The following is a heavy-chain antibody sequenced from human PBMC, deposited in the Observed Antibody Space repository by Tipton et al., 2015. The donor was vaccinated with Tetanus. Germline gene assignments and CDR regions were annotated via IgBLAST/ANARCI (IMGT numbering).Heavy chain of an antibody. Sequence: TLSLTCTVSGDSLSNGDYYWSWIRQPPGKGLESIGYIYYSGSTYYNPSLKSRVTISVDTSKNQFSLRLSSVTAADTAVYYCARDHGFRWGGMGYYYGMDVWGQGTTVTVSS. D-gene: IGHD3-16*01. CDR1: GDSLSNGDYY. CDR3: ARDHGFRWGGMGYYYGMDV. V-gene: IGHV4-30-4*01. CDR2: IYYSGST. J-gene: IGHJ6*02.